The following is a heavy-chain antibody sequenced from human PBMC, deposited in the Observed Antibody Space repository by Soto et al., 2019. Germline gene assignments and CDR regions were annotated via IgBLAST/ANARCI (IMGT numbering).Heavy chain of an antibody. J-gene: IGHJ6*02. D-gene: IGHD2-21*01. V-gene: IGHV1-18*01. CDR3: ARDVPDTSLFFYYYGMDV. CDR1: GYSFTSYG. Sequence: QVHLVQSGAEVRKPGASVKVSCKASGYSFTSYGISWVRQAPGQGLEWMGWISTDNGNTNYAHNLQGRVSMTIDPSTSTAYMELWSLGSDDTAVYYCARDVPDTSLFFYYYGMDVWGPGTTVTVSS. CDR2: ISTDNGNT.